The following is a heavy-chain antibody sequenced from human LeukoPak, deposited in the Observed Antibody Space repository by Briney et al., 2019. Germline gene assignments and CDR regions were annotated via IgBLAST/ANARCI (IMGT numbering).Heavy chain of an antibody. CDR3: ARRPNIVVVTAIFSPFDY. Sequence: SETLSLTCTVSGGSISSYYWSWIRQPPGKGLEWIGYIYYSGSTNYNPSLKSRVTISVDTSKNQFSLKLSSVTAADTAVYYCARRPNIVVVTAIFSPFDYWGQGTLVTVSS. J-gene: IGHJ4*02. CDR1: GGSISSYY. V-gene: IGHV4-59*12. CDR2: IYYSGST. D-gene: IGHD2-21*02.